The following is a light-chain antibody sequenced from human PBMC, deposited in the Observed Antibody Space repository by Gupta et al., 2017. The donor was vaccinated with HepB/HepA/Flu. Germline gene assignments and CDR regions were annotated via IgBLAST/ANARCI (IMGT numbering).Light chain of an antibody. J-gene: IGKJ4*01. CDR2: EVS. CDR3: WQVIEPPLT. Sequence: DIVLTQTPLSLSVIPGQPASISCKSSQSLLHSDGKTDLYWFLQKPGQPPQLLIYEVSNRFSGVPDRSSGSGSRTDFTLKISRVEVEDVGVYYCWQVIEPPLTFGGGTKVEIK. CDR1: QSLLHSDGKTD. V-gene: IGKV2D-29*01.